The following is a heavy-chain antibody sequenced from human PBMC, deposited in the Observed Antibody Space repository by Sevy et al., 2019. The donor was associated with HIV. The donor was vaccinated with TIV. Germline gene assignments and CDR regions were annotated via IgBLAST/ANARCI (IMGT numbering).Heavy chain of an antibody. D-gene: IGHD2-15*01. Sequence: SQTLSLTCAISGDSVSSNSAAWNWIRQSPSRGLEWLGRTYYRSKWYNDYAVSVKSRITINPDTSKNQFSLQLNSVTPEDTAVYYCAREVVRSLSSSNNWFDPWGQGTLVTVSS. J-gene: IGHJ5*02. CDR1: GDSVSSNSAA. CDR2: TYYRSKWYN. CDR3: AREVVRSLSSSNNWFDP. V-gene: IGHV6-1*01.